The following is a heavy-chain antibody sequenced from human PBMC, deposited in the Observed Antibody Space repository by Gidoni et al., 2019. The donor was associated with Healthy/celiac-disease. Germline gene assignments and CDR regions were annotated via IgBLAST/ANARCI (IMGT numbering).Heavy chain of an antibody. CDR1: GGSISSSSYY. V-gene: IGHV4-39*01. D-gene: IGHD5-18*01. CDR2: IYYSGST. Sequence: QLQLQESGPGLVKPSETLSLTCTVSGGSISSSSYYWGWIRQPPGKGLEWIGSIYYSGSTYYNPSLRSRVTISVDTSKNQFSLKLSSVTAADTAVYYCARHKDTAMVDIWGQGTMVTVSS. CDR3: ARHKDTAMVDI. J-gene: IGHJ3*02.